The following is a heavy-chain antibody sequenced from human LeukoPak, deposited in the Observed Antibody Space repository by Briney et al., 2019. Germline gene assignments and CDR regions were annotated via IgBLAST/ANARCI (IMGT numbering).Heavy chain of an antibody. V-gene: IGHV3-48*01. J-gene: IGHJ6*03. CDR1: GFTFSSYS. CDR3: ARMTYMDV. Sequence: SGGSLRLSCAASGFTFSSYSMNWVRQAPGKGLEWVSYISSSSSTIYYADSVKGRFTISRDNAKNSLYLQMNSLRAEDTAVYYCARMTYMDVWGKGTTVTVSS. CDR2: ISSSSSTI.